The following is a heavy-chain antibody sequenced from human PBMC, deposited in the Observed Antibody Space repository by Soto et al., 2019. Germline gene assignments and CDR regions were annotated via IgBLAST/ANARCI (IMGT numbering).Heavy chain of an antibody. CDR3: ARDYGGNSGPLGI. J-gene: IGHJ3*02. V-gene: IGHV1-46*01. CDR2: INPSGGST. CDR1: GYTFTSYY. Sequence: ASVKVSCRASGYTFTSYYMHWVRQAPGQGLEWMGSINPSGGSTSYAQKFQGRGTMTRDTSTSTVYMELSSLRSEDTAVYYYARDYGGNSGPLGIWGQVTMVTISS. D-gene: IGHD4-17*01.